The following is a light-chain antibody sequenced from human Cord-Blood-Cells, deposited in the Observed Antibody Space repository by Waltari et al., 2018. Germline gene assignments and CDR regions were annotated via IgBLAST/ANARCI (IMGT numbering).Light chain of an antibody. CDR1: SSDVGSYNL. V-gene: IGLV2-23*01. CDR2: EGS. J-gene: IGLJ3*02. CDR3: CSYAGSSTSWV. Sequence: QSALTQPASVSGSPGQSITNSCTGTSSDVGSYNLVSWYQQHPGKAPKLMIYEGSKRPSGVSNRFSGSKSGNTASLTISGLQAEDEADYYCCSYAGSSTSWVFGGGTKLTVL.